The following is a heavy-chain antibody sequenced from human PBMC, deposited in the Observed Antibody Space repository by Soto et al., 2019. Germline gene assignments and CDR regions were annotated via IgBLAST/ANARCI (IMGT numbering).Heavy chain of an antibody. V-gene: IGHV4-39*01. D-gene: IGHD6-19*01. Sequence: SETLSLTCSVSGGSISSSSYYWGWIRQPPGKGLEGIGGIYYSGSIYYNPSLKSRVTISVDTSKNQFSLKLSSVTAAETAVYYCARQSSGWYNWFDPWGQGTLVTVSS. CDR1: GGSISSSSYY. CDR3: ARQSSGWYNWFDP. J-gene: IGHJ5*02. CDR2: IYYSGSI.